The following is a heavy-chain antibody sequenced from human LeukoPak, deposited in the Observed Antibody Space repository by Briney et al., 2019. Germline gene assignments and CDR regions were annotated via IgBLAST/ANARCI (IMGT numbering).Heavy chain of an antibody. CDR2: IYYSGNT. CDR1: GVSISSSNSY. Sequence: SETLSLTCTVSGVSISSSNSYWGWIRQPPGKGLEWICSIYYSGNTCYNASLKSQVSISIDTSKNQFSLRLTSVTAADTAVYYCARQTGSGLFILPGGQGTLVTVSS. J-gene: IGHJ4*02. V-gene: IGHV4-39*01. D-gene: IGHD3/OR15-3a*01. CDR3: ARQTGSGLFILP.